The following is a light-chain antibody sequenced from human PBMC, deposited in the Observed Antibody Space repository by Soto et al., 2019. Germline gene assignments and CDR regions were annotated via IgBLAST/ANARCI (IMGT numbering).Light chain of an antibody. J-gene: IGKJ1*01. Sequence: PVDSATLSCRASQSLSSNLAWYQQKPGQAPRLLIYGASNRATGIPDRFSGSGSGTDFTLTISSLEPEDFAVYYCQQYGSSGTFGQGTKVDI. V-gene: IGKV3-20*01. CDR3: QQYGSSGT. CDR1: QSLSSN. CDR2: GAS.